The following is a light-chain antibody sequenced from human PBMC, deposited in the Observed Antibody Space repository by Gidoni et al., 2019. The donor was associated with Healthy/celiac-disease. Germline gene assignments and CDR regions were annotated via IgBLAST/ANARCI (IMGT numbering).Light chain of an antibody. CDR3: SSYAGSNNVV. CDR2: EVS. J-gene: IGLJ2*01. CDR1: SSDVGGYNY. V-gene: IGLV2-8*01. Sequence: QSALTQPPSAAGSPGQSVTISCNGTSSDVGGYNYVPWYQQHPGKAPKLMIYEVSKRPSGVPDRFSGSKSGNTASLTVSELQAEDEADYYCSSYAGSNNVVFGGGTKLTVL.